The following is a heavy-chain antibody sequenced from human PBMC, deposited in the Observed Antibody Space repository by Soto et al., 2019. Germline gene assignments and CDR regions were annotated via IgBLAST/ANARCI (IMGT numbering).Heavy chain of an antibody. CDR2: IIPIFRTP. J-gene: IGHJ6*02. D-gene: IGHD1-1*01. V-gene: IGHV1-69*05. CDR1: GDTFSSFA. CDR3: ARDKDREQLGGNYYYALDV. Sequence: QVHLVQSGAEVKKPGSSVKVSCKASGDTFSSFAISWVRQAPGQGLEWMGGIIPIFRTPKYGQKFQGRVTXTXDXTTSTAYMELSSLRSEDTAVYSCARDKDREQLGGNYYYALDVWGQGTTVIVSS.